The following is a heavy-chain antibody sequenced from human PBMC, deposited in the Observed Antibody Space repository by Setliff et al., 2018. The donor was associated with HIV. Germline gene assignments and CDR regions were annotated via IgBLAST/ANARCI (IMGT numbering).Heavy chain of an antibody. J-gene: IGHJ3*01. CDR2: ISSGGNYI. CDR1: GFTFSSYS. D-gene: IGHD3-9*01. CDR3: ARDPGMQLRYAFDF. V-gene: IGHV3-21*01. Sequence: PGGSLRLSCAASGFTFSSYSMNWVRQAPGKGLEWVSSISSGGNYIYYRDSMKGRFTISRDNARNSLFLQMNGLRAEDTAVYYCARDPGMQLRYAFDFWGQGTMVTVSS.